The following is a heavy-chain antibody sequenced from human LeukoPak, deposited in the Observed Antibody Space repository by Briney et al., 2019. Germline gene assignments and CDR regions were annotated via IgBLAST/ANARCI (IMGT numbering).Heavy chain of an antibody. J-gene: IGHJ4*02. D-gene: IGHD6-19*01. CDR1: GYTFTTYD. V-gene: IGHV1-8*03. CDR2: MNPNSGYT. Sequence: ASVKVSCKASGYTFTTYDINWVRQATGQGLEWMGWMNPNSGYTGYAQKFQGRVTITRDTSISTAYMELSSLRTEDTAVYYCARVAGSTDYWGQGTLVTVSS. CDR3: ARVAGSTDY.